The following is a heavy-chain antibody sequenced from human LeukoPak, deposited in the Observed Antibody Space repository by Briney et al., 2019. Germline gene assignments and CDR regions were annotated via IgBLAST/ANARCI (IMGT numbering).Heavy chain of an antibody. D-gene: IGHD6-13*01. V-gene: IGHV4-38-2*01. CDR3: AGEVAAAGNPPP. Sequence: PSETLSLICAVSGYSISSGYYWGWIRQPPGKGLEWIGSIYHSGSTYYNPSLKSRVTISVDTSKNQFSLKLSSVTAADTAVYCCAGEVAAAGNPPPWGQGTLVTVSS. J-gene: IGHJ5*02. CDR2: IYHSGST. CDR1: GYSISSGYY.